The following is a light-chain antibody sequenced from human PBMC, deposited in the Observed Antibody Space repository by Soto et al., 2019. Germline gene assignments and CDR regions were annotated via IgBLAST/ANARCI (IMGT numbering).Light chain of an antibody. Sequence: EIVMTQSPATLSVSPGERATLSCRASQSVSSNLAWYQRKPGQAPRLLFYGASTRATGIPARFSGSGSGTEFTLTISSLQSEDFAVYYCQQYHNWPPLTFGGGTKVEIK. V-gene: IGKV3-15*01. CDR1: QSVSSN. CDR2: GAS. J-gene: IGKJ4*01. CDR3: QQYHNWPPLT.